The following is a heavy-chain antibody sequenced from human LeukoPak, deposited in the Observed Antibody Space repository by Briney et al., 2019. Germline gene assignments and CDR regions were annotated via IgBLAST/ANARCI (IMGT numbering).Heavy chain of an antibody. CDR1: GYTFTSYD. CDR3: ARATGKDILTGRTPDN. V-gene: IGHV1-8*01. Sequence: ASVKVSCTASGYTFTSYDINWVRQAPGQGLEWMGWMNPNSGNTGYAQKFQGRVTMTRNTSISIAYMELSSLRSDDTAVYYCARATGKDILTGRTPDNWGQGTLVTVSS. D-gene: IGHD3-9*01. CDR2: MNPNSGNT. J-gene: IGHJ4*02.